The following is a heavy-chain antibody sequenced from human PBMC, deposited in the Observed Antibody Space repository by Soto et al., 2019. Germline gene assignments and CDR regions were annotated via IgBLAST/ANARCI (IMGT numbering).Heavy chain of an antibody. D-gene: IGHD5-18*01. J-gene: IGHJ5*02. CDR3: ARNVDTAMKKPNWFDP. Sequence: QVQLVQSGAEVKKPGASVKVSCKASGYTFTSYYMHWGRQAPGQGLEWMGTSNPSGGSTSYSQQSQGRVTMTRDTSTSTVYMEMSSLRSEDTAVYYCARNVDTAMKKPNWFDPWGQGTLVTVSS. CDR2: SNPSGGST. V-gene: IGHV1-46*03. CDR1: GYTFTSYY.